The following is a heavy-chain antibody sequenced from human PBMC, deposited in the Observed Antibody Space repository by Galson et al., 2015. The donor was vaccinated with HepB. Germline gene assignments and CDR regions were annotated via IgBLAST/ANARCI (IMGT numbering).Heavy chain of an antibody. J-gene: IGHJ4*02. V-gene: IGHV1-8*01. CDR3: ARGRYYDFWSGYYKVFDY. D-gene: IGHD3-3*01. CDR1: GYTFTSYD. Sequence: SVKVSCKASGYTFTSYDINWVRQATGQGLEWMGWMNPNSGNTGYAQKFQGRVTMTRNTSISTAYMELSSLRSEDTAVYYCARGRYYDFWSGYYKVFDYWGQGTLVTVSS. CDR2: MNPNSGNT.